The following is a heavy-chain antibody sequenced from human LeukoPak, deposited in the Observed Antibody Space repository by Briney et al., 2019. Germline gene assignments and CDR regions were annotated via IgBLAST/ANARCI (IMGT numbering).Heavy chain of an antibody. CDR2: IWYDGSNK. J-gene: IGHJ4*02. CDR3: ARAGDYVWGSYSYYFDY. D-gene: IGHD3-16*01. CDR1: GFTFSSYG. V-gene: IGHV3-33*08. Sequence: GRSLRLSCAASGFTFSSYGMHWVRQAPGKGLEWVAVIWYDGSNKYYADSVKGRFTISRDNSKNTLYLQMNSLRAEDTAVYYCARAGDYVWGSYSYYFDYWGQGTLVTVSS.